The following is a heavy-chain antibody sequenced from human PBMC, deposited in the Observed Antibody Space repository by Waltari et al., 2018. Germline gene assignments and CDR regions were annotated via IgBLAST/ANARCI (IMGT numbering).Heavy chain of an antibody. CDR3: ARYGEVPPNYFFDY. V-gene: IGHV4-34*01. CDR2: IPYSGST. CDR1: GESFLGYF. Sequence: QVQLHQWGAGQLQPSETLSLTCAVSGESFLGYFWSWFRQSPGKGLAWLGAIPYSGSTNYNPTLASRLSLSVDTTKKQFSLRLTSVTAADAALYFCARYGEVPPNYFFDYWGQGTLVTVSS. D-gene: IGHD2-21*01. J-gene: IGHJ4*01.